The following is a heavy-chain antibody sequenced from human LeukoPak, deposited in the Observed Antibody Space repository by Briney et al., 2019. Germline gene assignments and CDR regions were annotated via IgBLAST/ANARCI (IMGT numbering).Heavy chain of an antibody. J-gene: IGHJ4*02. CDR1: GGSISSSSYY. CDR2: VHYSGSI. Sequence: SETLSLTCTVSGGSISSSSYYWAWIRQPPGKGLEWIGSVHYSGSIYYNPSLKSRATLSLDTSKNQFSLRLSSVTAADTALYFCTLGANYYDRNTYYFTEYWGQGTLVSVSS. V-gene: IGHV4-39*07. D-gene: IGHD3-22*01. CDR3: TLGANYYDRNTYYFTEY.